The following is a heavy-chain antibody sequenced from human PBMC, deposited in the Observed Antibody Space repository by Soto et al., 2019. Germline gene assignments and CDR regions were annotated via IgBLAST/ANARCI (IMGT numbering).Heavy chain of an antibody. J-gene: IGHJ5*02. CDR1: GGTFSSYT. D-gene: IGHD4-17*01. CDR2: IIPILGIA. CDR3: ARDYDCGGNSIWFDP. V-gene: IGHV1-69*08. Sequence: QVQLVQSGAEVKKPGSSVKVSCKASGGTFSSYTISWVRQAPGQGLEWMGRIIPILGIANYAQKFQGRVTITADKSTSTAYMELSSLRSEDTAVYYCARDYDCGGNSIWFDPWGQGTLVTVSS.